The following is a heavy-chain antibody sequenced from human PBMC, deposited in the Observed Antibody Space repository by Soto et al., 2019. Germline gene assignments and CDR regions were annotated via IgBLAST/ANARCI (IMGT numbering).Heavy chain of an antibody. V-gene: IGHV4-59*01. CDR1: GGSISSYD. J-gene: IGHJ4*02. Sequence: SETLSLTCTVSGGSISSYDWSWIRQPPGKGLEWIGYIYYSGSTNYNPSLKSRVTISVDTSTNPFSLKLSSVTAADTAVYYCARAEVAGYPPYYFDHWGQGTLGTVSS. CDR2: IYYSGST. D-gene: IGHD5-12*01. CDR3: ARAEVAGYPPYYFDH.